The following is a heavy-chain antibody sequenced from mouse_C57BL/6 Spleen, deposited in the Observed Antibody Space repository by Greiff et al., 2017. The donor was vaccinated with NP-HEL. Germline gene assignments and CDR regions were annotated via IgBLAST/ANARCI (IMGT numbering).Heavy chain of an antibody. D-gene: IGHD1-1*01. V-gene: IGHV1-81*01. CDR3: ARPPSITTVVATDY. Sequence: QVQLKESGAELARPGASVKLSCKASGYTFTSYGISWVKQRTGQGLEWIGEIYPRSGNTYYNEKFKGKATLTADKSSSTAYMELRSLTSEDSAVYFCARPPSITTVVATDYWGQGTTLTVSS. CDR1: GYTFTSYG. J-gene: IGHJ2*01. CDR2: IYPRSGNT.